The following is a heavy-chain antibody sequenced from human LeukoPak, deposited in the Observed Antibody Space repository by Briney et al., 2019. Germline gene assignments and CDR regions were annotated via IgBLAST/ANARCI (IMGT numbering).Heavy chain of an antibody. V-gene: IGHV3-23*01. CDR2: ISGSGSYT. J-gene: IGHJ4*02. CDR3: AKRRYDSSGHFDS. CDR1: GFTFSNYA. D-gene: IGHD3-22*01. Sequence: GGSLRLSCAASGFTFSNYAMSWVRQAPGKGLEWVSAISGSGSYTDYADSVKGRFTISKDNSKNTLYMRMSSLRAEDTAVYYCAKRRYDSSGHFDSWGQGTLVTVSS.